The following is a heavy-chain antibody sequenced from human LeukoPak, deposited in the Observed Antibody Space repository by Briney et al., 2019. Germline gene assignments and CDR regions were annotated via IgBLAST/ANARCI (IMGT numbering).Heavy chain of an antibody. CDR3: ASRKLGNDY. V-gene: IGHV4-59*02. CDR1: GGSVSDYY. D-gene: IGHD7-27*01. Sequence: SETLSLTCTISGGSVSDYYWSWIRQSPGKGLEWIGYIYHTGSTSYSPSLESRVTISADTSQSQFSLKLSSVTAADTAVYYCASRKLGNDYWGQGTLVTVSS. CDR2: IYHTGST. J-gene: IGHJ4*02.